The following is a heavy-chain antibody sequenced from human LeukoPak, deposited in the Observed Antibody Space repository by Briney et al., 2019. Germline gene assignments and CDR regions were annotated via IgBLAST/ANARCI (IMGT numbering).Heavy chain of an antibody. Sequence: SETLSLTCAVYGGSFSGYYWSWLRQPPGKRLEWIGEINHSGSTNYNPSLKSRVTISVDTSKNQFSLKLSSVTAADTAVYYCARLADNYYYYYYMDVWGKGTTVTVSS. CDR2: INHSGST. V-gene: IGHV4-34*01. D-gene: IGHD3-3*02. CDR1: GGSFSGYY. J-gene: IGHJ6*03. CDR3: ARLADNYYYYYYMDV.